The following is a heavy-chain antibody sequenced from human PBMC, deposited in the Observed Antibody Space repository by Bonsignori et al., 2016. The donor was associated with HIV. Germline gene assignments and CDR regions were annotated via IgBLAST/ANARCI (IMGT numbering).Heavy chain of an antibody. CDR2: ISSSGSTI. J-gene: IGHJ4*02. Sequence: WIRQPPGKGLEWVSYISSSGSTIYYADSVKGRFTISRDNAKNSLYLQMNSLRAEDTAVYYCARVIAVAGLDYWGQGTLVTVSS. V-gene: IGHV3-48*03. CDR3: ARVIAVAGLDY. D-gene: IGHD6-19*01.